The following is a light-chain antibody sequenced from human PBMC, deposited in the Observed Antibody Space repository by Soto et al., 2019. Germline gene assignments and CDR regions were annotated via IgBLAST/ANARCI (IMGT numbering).Light chain of an antibody. Sequence: SYEVTQPPSVSVAPRQTARISCGGNNIGSESVHWYQQKPGQAPVLVVSDDSDRPSGIPERFSGSNSGNTATLTITRVEAGDEADYYCQVWHTISDHSVFGGGTKLTVL. J-gene: IGLJ3*02. CDR1: NIGSES. CDR2: DDS. V-gene: IGLV3-21*02. CDR3: QVWHTISDHSV.